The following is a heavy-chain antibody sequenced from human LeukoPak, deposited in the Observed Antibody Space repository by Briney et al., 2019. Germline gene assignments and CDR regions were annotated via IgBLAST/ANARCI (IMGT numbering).Heavy chain of an antibody. J-gene: IGHJ4*02. D-gene: IGHD3-10*01. V-gene: IGHV1-18*01. CDR1: GYTFTSYG. CDR3: ARGRSYYYGSGSYLH. CDR2: ISAYNGNT. Sequence: ASVKVPCKASGYTFTSYGISWVRQAPGQGLEWMGWISAYNGNTNYAQKLQGRVTMTTDTSTSTAYMELRSLRSDDTAVYYCARGRSYYYGSGSYLHWGQGTLVTVSS.